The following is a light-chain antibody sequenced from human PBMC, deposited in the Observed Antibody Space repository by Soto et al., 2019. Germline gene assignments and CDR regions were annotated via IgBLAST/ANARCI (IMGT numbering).Light chain of an antibody. V-gene: IGKV3-11*01. CDR1: QSVSSY. J-gene: IGKJ5*01. Sequence: EIVLTQSPATLSLSPGERATLSCRASQSVSSYLAWYQQKPGQAPRLLIYDASNRATGIPARFSGNGSGTDFTLTISSLEPEDFAVYYCQQRSNWITFGQGTRLE. CDR3: QQRSNWIT. CDR2: DAS.